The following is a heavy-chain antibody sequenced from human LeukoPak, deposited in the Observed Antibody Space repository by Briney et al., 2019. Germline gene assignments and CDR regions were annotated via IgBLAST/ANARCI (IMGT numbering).Heavy chain of an antibody. CDR3: ARDQSYCSGGSCYGPRWYFDL. CDR1: GFTFSSYW. D-gene: IGHD2-15*01. J-gene: IGHJ2*01. Sequence: GGSLRLSCAASGFTFSSYWMSWVRQAPGKGLEWVANIKQDGSEKYYVDSVKGRFTISRDNAKNSLYLQMNSLRAEDTAVYYCARDQSYCSGGSCYGPRWYFDLWGRGTLVTVSS. V-gene: IGHV3-7*03. CDR2: IKQDGSEK.